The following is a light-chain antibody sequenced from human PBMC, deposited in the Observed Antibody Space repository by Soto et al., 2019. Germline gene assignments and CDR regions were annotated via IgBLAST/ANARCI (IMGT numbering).Light chain of an antibody. CDR1: QSVSSN. Sequence: EIVMTQSPVSLSVSPGETATLSCRASQSVSSNLAWYQQKPGQTPRLVIYDAFTSDTGAPARFSGSGSGTEFTLTISSLQSEDSALYYCQQYNQWPPTFGQGTRLEIK. CDR2: DAF. CDR3: QQYNQWPPT. V-gene: IGKV3-15*01. J-gene: IGKJ5*01.